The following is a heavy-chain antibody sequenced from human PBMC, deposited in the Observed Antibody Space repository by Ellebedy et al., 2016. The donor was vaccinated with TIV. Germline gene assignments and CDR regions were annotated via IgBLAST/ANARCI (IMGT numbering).Heavy chain of an antibody. CDR3: ASLAMGYYDSSGYFPIDYGMDV. Sequence: GESLKISXAASGFTFSSYSMNWVRQAPGKGLEWVSYISSSSSTIYYADSVKGRFTISRDNAKISLYLQMNSLRAEDTAVYYCASLAMGYYDSSGYFPIDYGMDVWGQGTTVTVSS. J-gene: IGHJ6*02. CDR2: ISSSSSTI. CDR1: GFTFSSYS. D-gene: IGHD3-22*01. V-gene: IGHV3-48*01.